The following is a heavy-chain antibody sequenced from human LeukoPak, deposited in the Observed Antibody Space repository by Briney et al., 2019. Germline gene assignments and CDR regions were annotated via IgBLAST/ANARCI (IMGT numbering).Heavy chain of an antibody. Sequence: GESLKISCKASGYNFASYWIAWVRQVPGKGLEWMGVIFPGDSGRTFSPSFQGQVAISVDKSISTAYLQWRSLKASDTAVYYCARHGNLWSLDYWGQGTLVAVSS. V-gene: IGHV5-51*01. J-gene: IGHJ4*02. D-gene: IGHD2-21*01. CDR2: IFPGDSGR. CDR3: ARHGNLWSLDY. CDR1: GYNFASYW.